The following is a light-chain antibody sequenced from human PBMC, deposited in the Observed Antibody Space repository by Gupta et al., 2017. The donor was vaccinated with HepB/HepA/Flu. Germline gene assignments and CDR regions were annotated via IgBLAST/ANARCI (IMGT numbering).Light chain of an antibody. Sequence: DVVMTQSPVSLPVTLGQPASISCRSSQSLVHRDGTTYLNWFQQRPGQSPRRLIYRVSNRDSGVPDRFSGSGSGTDFTLRISRVDAEDVGVYYCMQAIHWPWTFGQGTKVEI. CDR3: MQAIHWPWT. CDR2: RVS. J-gene: IGKJ1*01. V-gene: IGKV2-30*02. CDR1: QSLVHRDGTTY.